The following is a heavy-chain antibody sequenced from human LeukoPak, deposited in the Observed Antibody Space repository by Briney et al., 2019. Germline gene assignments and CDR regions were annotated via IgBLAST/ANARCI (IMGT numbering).Heavy chain of an antibody. J-gene: IGHJ5*02. V-gene: IGHV4-34*01. D-gene: IGHD6-13*01. CDR2: INHSGST. CDR1: GGSFSGYY. Sequence: PSETLSLTCAVYGGSFSGYYWSWIRQPPGKGLEWIGEINHSGSTNYNPSLKSRVTISVDTSKNQFSLKLSSVTAADTAVYYCARDDPGIAAAVVPWGQGTLVTVSS. CDR3: ARDDPGIAAAVVP.